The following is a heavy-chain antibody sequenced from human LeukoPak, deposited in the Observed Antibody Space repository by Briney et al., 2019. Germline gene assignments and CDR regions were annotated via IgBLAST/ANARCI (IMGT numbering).Heavy chain of an antibody. CDR3: ARDRIYSNYDYYGMDV. D-gene: IGHD4-11*01. CDR1: GFTVSSNY. V-gene: IGHV3-53*01. J-gene: IGHJ6*02. CDR2: IYSGGST. Sequence: GGSLRLSCTASGFTVSSNYMSWVRQAPGKGLEWVSVIYSGGSTYYADSVKGRFTISRDNSKNTLYLQMNSLRAEDTAVYYCARDRIYSNYDYYGMDVWGQGTTVTVSS.